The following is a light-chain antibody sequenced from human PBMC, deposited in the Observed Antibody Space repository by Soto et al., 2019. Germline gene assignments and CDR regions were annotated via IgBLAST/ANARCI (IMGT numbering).Light chain of an antibody. CDR2: GAS. CDR1: HSVSSD. CDR3: QQYNNRPLT. Sequence: EIGMTQSPATLSVSPGERATLSCRASHSVSSDLAWYQQKPGQAPRLLIYGASTRATGIPARFSGSGSGTDFTLTISSLQSEDFAVYYCQQYNNRPLTFGQGTRVEIK. J-gene: IGKJ5*01. V-gene: IGKV3-15*01.